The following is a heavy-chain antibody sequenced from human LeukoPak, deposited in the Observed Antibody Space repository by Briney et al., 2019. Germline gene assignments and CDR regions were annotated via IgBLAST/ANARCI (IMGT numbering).Heavy chain of an antibody. Sequence: GGSLRLSCAASRFTFSSYAMHWVRQAPGKGLEWVAVTSSDGSIKYYADAVKGRFTISRDNSRNTLSLQMNSLRAEDTAVYFCAKDMIGGAPDYFDYWGQGTLVTVSS. D-gene: IGHD3-16*01. J-gene: IGHJ4*02. CDR1: RFTFSSYA. CDR3: AKDMIGGAPDYFDY. CDR2: TSSDGSIK. V-gene: IGHV3-30*04.